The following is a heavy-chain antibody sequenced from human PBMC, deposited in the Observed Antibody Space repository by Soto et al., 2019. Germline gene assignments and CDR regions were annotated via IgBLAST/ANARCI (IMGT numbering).Heavy chain of an antibody. CDR1: GYTFTGSY. CDR2: INPNSGGT. V-gene: IGHV1-2*04. CDR3: ARAADYDFWSGYPKYYFDY. J-gene: IGHJ4*02. D-gene: IGHD3-3*01. Sequence: ASVKVSCKASGYTFTGSYMHWVRQPPGQGLEWMGWINPNSGGTNYAQKFQGWVTMTRDTSISTAYMELSRLRSDDTAVYYCARAADYDFWSGYPKYYFDYWGQGTLVTVSS.